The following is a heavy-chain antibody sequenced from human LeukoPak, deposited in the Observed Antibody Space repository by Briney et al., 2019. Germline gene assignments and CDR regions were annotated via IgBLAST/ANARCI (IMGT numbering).Heavy chain of an antibody. J-gene: IGHJ4*02. CDR3: ARWPYSSSYYFDY. D-gene: IGHD6-6*01. Sequence: GGSLRLSCAASGFTFSSYSMNWVRQAPGKGPEWVAYIKQDGSEKDYVDSVKGRFTISRDNAKNSLYLQMNSLRVEDTAVYYCARWPYSSSYYFDYWGQGTLVTVSS. V-gene: IGHV3-7*01. CDR2: IKQDGSEK. CDR1: GFTFSSYS.